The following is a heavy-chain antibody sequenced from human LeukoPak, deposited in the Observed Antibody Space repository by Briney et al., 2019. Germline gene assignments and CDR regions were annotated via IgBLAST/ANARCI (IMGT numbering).Heavy chain of an antibody. V-gene: IGHV3-7*05. CDR1: GFTFSSYW. J-gene: IGHJ4*02. D-gene: IGHD6-19*01. CDR2: IKQDGSEK. Sequence: GGSLRLSCAASGFTFSSYWMSWVRQAPGKGLEWVANIKQDGSEKYYVDSLKGRFTISRDNAKNSLYLQMNSLKTEDTAVYYCTTDTPVAGKGTDWGQGTLVTVSS. CDR3: TTDTPVAGKGTD.